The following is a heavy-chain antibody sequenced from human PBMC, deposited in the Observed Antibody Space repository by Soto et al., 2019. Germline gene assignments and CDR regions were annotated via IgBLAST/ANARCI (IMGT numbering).Heavy chain of an antibody. J-gene: IGHJ4*02. CDR1: GFTLRSSA. V-gene: IGHV3-23*01. Sequence: GGSLRLSCAASGFTLRSSAMSWFRQAPGKGLEWVSAISGSGGSTYYADSVKGRFTISRDNSKNTLYLQMNSLRAEDTAVYYCAKDLGYCSGGSCYSRQGYFDYWSQGTLVTVSS. CDR3: AKDLGYCSGGSCYSRQGYFDY. CDR2: ISGSGGST. D-gene: IGHD2-15*01.